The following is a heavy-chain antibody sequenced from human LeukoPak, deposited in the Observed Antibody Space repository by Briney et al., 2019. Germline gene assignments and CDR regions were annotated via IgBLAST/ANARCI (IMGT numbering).Heavy chain of an antibody. CDR2: INWNGGST. D-gene: IGHD3-3*01. V-gene: IGHV3-20*04. Sequence: GGSLRLSRGASGFTFNDYGMSWVRQAPGKGLEWVGGINWNGGSTDYAENVKGGFTISRDNAKNTVYMQMNRLRAEDTAVYYCARGVLLFLEWLSFSPQFVYWGQGTLVTVSS. CDR1: GFTFNDYG. J-gene: IGHJ4*02. CDR3: ARGVLLFLEWLSFSPQFVY.